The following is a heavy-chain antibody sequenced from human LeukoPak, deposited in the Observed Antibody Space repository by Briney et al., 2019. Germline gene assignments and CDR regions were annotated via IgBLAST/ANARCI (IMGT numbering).Heavy chain of an antibody. CDR1: GYTFTGYY. CDR2: INPNSGGT. J-gene: IGHJ5*02. D-gene: IGHD5-18*01. CDR3: AREVRGYSYGPALVGNWFDP. V-gene: IGHV1-2*02. Sequence: ASVKVSCKASGYTFTGYYMHWVRQAPGQGLEWMGWINPNSGGTNYAQKFQGRVTMTRDTSISTAYMELSRLRSDDTAVYYCAREVRGYSYGPALVGNWFDPWGQGTLATVSS.